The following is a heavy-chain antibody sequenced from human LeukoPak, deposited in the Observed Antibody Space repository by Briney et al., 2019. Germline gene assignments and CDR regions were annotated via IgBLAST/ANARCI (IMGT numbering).Heavy chain of an antibody. CDR1: GFTFSSYA. J-gene: IGHJ4*02. CDR2: TSDGGGTT. CDR3: AKGWDFDY. Sequence: PGGSLRLSCAASGFTFSSYAMSWVRQAPGKGLEWVSLTSDGGGTTYYADSVKGRFTISRDNSKNTLYLQMNSLRAEDTAVYYCAKGWDFDYWGQGTLVTVSS. V-gene: IGHV3-23*01.